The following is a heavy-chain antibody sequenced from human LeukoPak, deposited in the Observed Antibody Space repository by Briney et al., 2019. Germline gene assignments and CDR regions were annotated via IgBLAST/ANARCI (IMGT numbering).Heavy chain of an antibody. CDR3: VKALRGYSGYDLGYYYGMDV. J-gene: IGHJ6*04. D-gene: IGHD5-12*01. CDR2: ISSNGGST. Sequence: GGSLRLSCSASGFTFSSYALHWVRQAPGKGLEYVSAISSNGGSTYYADSVKGRFTISRDNSKNTLYLQMSSLRAEDTAVYYCVKALRGYSGYDLGYYYGMDVWGKGTTVTVSS. CDR1: GFTFSSYA. V-gene: IGHV3-64D*06.